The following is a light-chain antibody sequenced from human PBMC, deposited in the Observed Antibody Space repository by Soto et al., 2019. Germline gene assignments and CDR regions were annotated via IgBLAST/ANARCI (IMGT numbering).Light chain of an antibody. Sequence: DIQMTQSPSSLSASVGDRATITCRASQTISTYLNWYQQKPGKAPKLLIYAASSLQSGVPSRISGSGSGTDFNLTISSLQPEDFATYYCQQSYSRPLTFGGGTKVEIK. CDR3: QQSYSRPLT. CDR1: QTISTY. J-gene: IGKJ4*01. CDR2: AAS. V-gene: IGKV1-39*01.